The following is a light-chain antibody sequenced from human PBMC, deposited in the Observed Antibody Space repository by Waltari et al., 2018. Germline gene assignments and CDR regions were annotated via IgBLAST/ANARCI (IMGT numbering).Light chain of an antibody. CDR3: SSYTASSTWV. Sequence: WYQQHGGKAPKLMIYEVTKRPSGVSYRFSGSKSGNTASLTIAGLQAEDEADYYCSSYTASSTWVFGGGTKLTVL. V-gene: IGLV2-14*01. CDR2: EVT. J-gene: IGLJ3*02.